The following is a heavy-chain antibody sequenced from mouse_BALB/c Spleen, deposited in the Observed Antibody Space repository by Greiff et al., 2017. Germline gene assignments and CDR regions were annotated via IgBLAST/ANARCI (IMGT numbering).Heavy chain of an antibody. CDR1: GYTFTSYW. CDR3: ARRFYFDC. Sequence: DLVKPGASVKLSCKASGYTFTSYWINWIKQRPGQGLEWIGRIAPGSGSTYYNEMFKGKATLTVDTSSSTAYTQLSSLSSEDSAVYFCARRFYFDCWGQGTTLTVSS. J-gene: IGHJ2*01. CDR2: IAPGSGST. V-gene: IGHV1S41*01.